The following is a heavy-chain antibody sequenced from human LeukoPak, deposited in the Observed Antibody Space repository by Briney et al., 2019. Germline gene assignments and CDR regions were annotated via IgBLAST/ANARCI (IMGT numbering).Heavy chain of an antibody. CDR2: IYYSGST. V-gene: IGHV4-39*07. CDR1: GGSISSSSYY. CDR3: ARTLNRRLGLWRGRGDCSGGSCFDAFDI. D-gene: IGHD2-15*01. J-gene: IGHJ3*02. Sequence: PSETLSLTCTVSGGSISSSSYYWGWIRQPPGKGLEWIGSIYYSGSTYYNPSLKSRVTISVDTSKNQFSLKLSSVTAADTAVYYCARTLNRRLGLWRGRGDCSGGSCFDAFDIWGQGTMVTVSS.